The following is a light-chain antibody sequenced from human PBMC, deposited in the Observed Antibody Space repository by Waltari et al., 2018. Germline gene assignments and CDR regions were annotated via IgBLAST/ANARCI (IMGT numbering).Light chain of an antibody. V-gene: IGKV3-20*01. J-gene: IGKJ1*01. CDR3: QHYLRLPAT. CDR2: HAS. Sequence: EIVLTPSPGPLSLSPGERATLSCRASQSVSTYLAWYQQKPGQAPRLLIYHASTRATGIPDRFSGSGSGTDFSLTISRLEPEDFAVYHCQHYLRLPATFGQGTKVEIK. CDR1: QSVSTY.